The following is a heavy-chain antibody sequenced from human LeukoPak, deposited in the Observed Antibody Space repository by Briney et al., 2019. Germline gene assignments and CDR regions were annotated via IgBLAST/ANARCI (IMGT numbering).Heavy chain of an antibody. J-gene: IGHJ4*02. CDR3: ASLERGNYYDSSGYYYGY. CDR1: GGSFSGYY. D-gene: IGHD3-22*01. Sequence: PSETLSLTCAVYGGSFSGYYWSWIRQPPGKGLEWIGEINYSGSTNYNPSLKSRVTISVDTSKNQFSLKLSSVTAADTAVYYCASLERGNYYDSSGYYYGYWGRGTLVTVSP. V-gene: IGHV4-34*01. CDR2: INYSGST.